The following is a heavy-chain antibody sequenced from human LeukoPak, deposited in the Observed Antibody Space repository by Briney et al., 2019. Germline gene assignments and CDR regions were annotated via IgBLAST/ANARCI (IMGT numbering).Heavy chain of an antibody. D-gene: IGHD1/OR15-1a*01. V-gene: IGHV3-30*02. CDR3: AKDGSGTDYDELGFFDH. J-gene: IGHJ4*02. Sequence: SGGSLRLSCAASGFTFSSYGMHWVRQAPGKGLEWVAFIRNDGSQEYRADFGKGRFSISRDNSKNNVYLLMNFLRSEDTAVYYCAKDGSGTDYDELGFFDHWGQGALVTVSS. CDR1: GFTFSSYG. CDR2: IRNDGSQE.